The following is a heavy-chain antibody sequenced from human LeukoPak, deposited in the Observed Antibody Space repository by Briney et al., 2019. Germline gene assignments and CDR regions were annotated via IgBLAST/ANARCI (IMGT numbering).Heavy chain of an antibody. CDR1: GFTFSSYA. CDR2: ISGSGGST. D-gene: IGHD3-9*01. CDR3: AKMGGYFDWLMAHFDY. V-gene: IGHV3-23*01. Sequence: GGSLRLSCAASGFTFSSYAMGWARQAPGKGLEWVSAISGSGGSTYYADSVKGRFTISRDNSKNTLYLQMNSLRAEDTAVYYCAKMGGYFDWLMAHFDYWGQGTLVTVSS. J-gene: IGHJ4*02.